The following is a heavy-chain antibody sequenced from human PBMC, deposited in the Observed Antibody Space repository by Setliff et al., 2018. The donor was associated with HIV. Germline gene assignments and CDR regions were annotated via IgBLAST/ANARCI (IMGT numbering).Heavy chain of an antibody. J-gene: IGHJ6*03. V-gene: IGHV3-9*03. D-gene: IGHD1-26*01. CDR2: ITWSSGGV. Sequence: GGSLRLSCAASGFKFGHYVMHWVRQPPGKGLEWVAGITWSSGGVGYADSVKGRFTVSRDNAKNSLYLQLNSLRAEDIALYYCAKGAGGGTFVSDFYYMDVWGKGTTVTVSS. CDR3: AKGAGGGTFVSDFYYMDV. CDR1: GFKFGHYV.